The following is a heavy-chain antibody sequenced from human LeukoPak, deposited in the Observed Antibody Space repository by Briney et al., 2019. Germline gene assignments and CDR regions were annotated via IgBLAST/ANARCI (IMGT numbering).Heavy chain of an antibody. J-gene: IGHJ4*02. CDR3: ARDSRYCSSTSCFPGRH. D-gene: IGHD2-2*01. CDR1: GYTFTGYY. Sequence: ASVKVSCKASGYTFTGYYKHWVRQAPGQGLEWMGWINPNSGGTNYAQKFQGRVTMTRDTSISTAYMELSRLRSDDTAVYYCARDSRYCSSTSCFPGRHWGQGTLVTVSS. CDR2: INPNSGGT. V-gene: IGHV1-2*02.